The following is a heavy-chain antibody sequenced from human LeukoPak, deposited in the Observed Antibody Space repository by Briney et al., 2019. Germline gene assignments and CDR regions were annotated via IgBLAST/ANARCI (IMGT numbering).Heavy chain of an antibody. D-gene: IGHD6-13*01. CDR3: ARGSSSWQPAYYYYYGMDV. CDR1: GGTFSSYA. CDR2: IIPMFGTP. Sequence: GASVKVSCKASGGTFSSYATNWVRQAPGQGLEWMGGIIPMFGTPNYAQKFQGRVTITADESTSTAYMELSSLRSEDTAVYYCARGSSSWQPAYYYYYGMDVWGQGTTVTVSS. V-gene: IGHV1-69*13. J-gene: IGHJ6*02.